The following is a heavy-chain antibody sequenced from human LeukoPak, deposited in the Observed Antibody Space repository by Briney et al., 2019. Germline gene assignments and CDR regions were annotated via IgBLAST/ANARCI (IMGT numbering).Heavy chain of an antibody. CDR1: GFTFNSYA. CDR2: ISYDGSNK. J-gene: IGHJ4*02. V-gene: IGHV3-30*04. D-gene: IGHD2-15*01. CDR3: ARGGRVEQDALDY. Sequence: GGSLSLSCAASGFTFNSYAMHWVRQAPGKGLEWVAVISYDGSNKYYADSVKGRFTISRDNSKNTLYLQMNSLRAEDTAVYYCARGGRVEQDALDYWGQGTLVTVSS.